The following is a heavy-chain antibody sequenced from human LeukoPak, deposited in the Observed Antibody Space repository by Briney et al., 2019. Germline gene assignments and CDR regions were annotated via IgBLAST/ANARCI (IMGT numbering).Heavy chain of an antibody. J-gene: IGHJ3*02. Sequence: PSETLSLTCTVSGGSISSSSYYWGWIRQPPGKGLEWIGSIYYSGSTYYNPSLKSRVTISVDTSKNQFSLKLSSVTAADTAVYYCASPLQSSAFDIWGQGTMVTVSS. D-gene: IGHD5-24*01. CDR1: GGSISSSSYY. CDR3: ASPLQSSAFDI. CDR2: IYYSGST. V-gene: IGHV4-39*07.